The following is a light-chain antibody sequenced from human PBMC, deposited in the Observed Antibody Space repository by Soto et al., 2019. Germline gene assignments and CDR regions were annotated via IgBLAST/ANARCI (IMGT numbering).Light chain of an antibody. Sequence: DIEMTQSPSSLSASVGDRVIITCRASQDIRNYLNWYQEKPGRAPKLLIYDTSNLQTGVPSRFSGSGSGTDFAFTISSLQPEDIATYYYQQHKSVPLTFGGGTRLDIK. V-gene: IGKV1-33*01. CDR3: QQHKSVPLT. CDR1: QDIRNY. CDR2: DTS. J-gene: IGKJ4*01.